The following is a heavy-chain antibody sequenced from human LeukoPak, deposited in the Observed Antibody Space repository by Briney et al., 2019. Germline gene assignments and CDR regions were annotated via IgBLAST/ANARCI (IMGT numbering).Heavy chain of an antibody. J-gene: IGHJ4*02. V-gene: IGHV3-64D*06. D-gene: IGHD5-18*01. Sequence: GGSLRLSCSSSGFIFSSYAMHWVRQAPGKGLEYVSAISSNGGGTHYADSVKGRFTLSRDNSKKTLYLQMRNLKTEDTGVYHWVKEERVDTGMVRRYYFDYWGQGTLVTVSS. CDR1: GFIFSSYA. CDR3: VKEERVDTGMVRRYYFDY. CDR2: ISSNGGGT.